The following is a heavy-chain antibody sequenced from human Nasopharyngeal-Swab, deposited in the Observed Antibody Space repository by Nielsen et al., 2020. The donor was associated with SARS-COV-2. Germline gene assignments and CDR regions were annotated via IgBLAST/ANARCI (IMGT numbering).Heavy chain of an antibody. CDR1: GYTLTESS. V-gene: IGHV1-24*01. CDR2: FDPEDGET. D-gene: IGHD2-2*01. J-gene: IGHJ6*02. CDR3: ATENGGVGGSSTSLLPYYYYYGMDV. Sequence: ASVKVSCKVSGYTLTESSMHWVRQAPGKGLEWMGGFDPEDGETIYAQKFQGRVTMTEDTSTDTAYMELSSLRSEDTAVYYCATENGGVGGSSTSLLPYYYYYGMDVWGQGTTVTVSS.